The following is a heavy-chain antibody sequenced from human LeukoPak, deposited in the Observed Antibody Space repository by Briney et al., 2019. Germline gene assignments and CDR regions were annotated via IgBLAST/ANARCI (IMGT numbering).Heavy chain of an antibody. CDR3: ASVSPPGVDY. Sequence: GASVKVSCKASGYTFTSYGINWLRQAPGQGLEWMGWISIYNGNTNYAPKLQGRVTMTTDTSTSTAYMELRSLRSDDTAVYYCASVSPPGVDYWGQGTLVTVFS. V-gene: IGHV1-18*01. CDR1: GYTFTSYG. J-gene: IGHJ4*02. D-gene: IGHD5/OR15-5a*01. CDR2: ISIYNGNT.